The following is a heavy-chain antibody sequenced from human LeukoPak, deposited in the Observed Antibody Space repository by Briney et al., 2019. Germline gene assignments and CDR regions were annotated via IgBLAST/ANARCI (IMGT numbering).Heavy chain of an antibody. V-gene: IGHV3-33*01. CDR2: IWYDGSNK. CDR3: ARGPAPYYYYGMDV. Sequence: GGSLRLSCAASGFTFSSYGMHWVRQAPGKGLEWVAVIWYDGSNKYYADSVKGRFTISRDNSKNTLYLQMDSLRAEDTAVYYCARGPAPYYYYGMDVWGQGTTVTVSS. CDR1: GFTFSSYG. J-gene: IGHJ6*02.